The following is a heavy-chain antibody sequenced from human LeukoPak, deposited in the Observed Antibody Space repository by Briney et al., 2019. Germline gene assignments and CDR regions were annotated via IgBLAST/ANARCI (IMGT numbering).Heavy chain of an antibody. CDR2: TRNKARGHTT. D-gene: IGHD3-22*01. CDR1: GVTLSDHH. CDR3: ARDQSESDNSAFDI. V-gene: IGHV3-72*01. J-gene: IGHJ3*02. Sequence: GGSLRLSCAASGVTLSDHHMDWVRQAPGKGLEWVGRTRNKARGHTTEYAVSVKGRLTISRDDSKTLVYLQMNSLKTEDTAVYFCARDQSESDNSAFDIWGQGTVVIVSS.